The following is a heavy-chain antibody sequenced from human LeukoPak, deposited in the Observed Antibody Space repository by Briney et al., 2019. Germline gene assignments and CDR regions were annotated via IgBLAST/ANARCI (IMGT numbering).Heavy chain of an antibody. D-gene: IGHD3-22*01. CDR1: GGSISSGASD. J-gene: IGHJ2*01. V-gene: IGHV4-31*03. Sequence: PPETLSLTCTLSGGSISSGASDWGWIRQHPKRGLEWVGYINHSGSTYYNPSLGSRVTMSVDTSKNQFSLKLSSVTAADSAVYCCARAARQGFTMIVVPFFYFDLWGRGTLVTVSS. CDR2: INHSGST. CDR3: ARAARQGFTMIVVPFFYFDL.